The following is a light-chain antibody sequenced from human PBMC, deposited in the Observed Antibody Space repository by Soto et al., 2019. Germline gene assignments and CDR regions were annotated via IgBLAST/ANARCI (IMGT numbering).Light chain of an antibody. CDR3: QQLNSFAIP. CDR2: AAS. Sequence: IQVTQSPSSLSASVGDRVTISCRASQGIAKVLAWYQQKPGEAPKLLIYAASTLPRGVPSRFIGSGSGTDFTLTFSSLQPEDFSTYYCQQLNSFAIPVGPGTKVDIK. V-gene: IGKV1-9*01. J-gene: IGKJ3*01. CDR1: QGIAKV.